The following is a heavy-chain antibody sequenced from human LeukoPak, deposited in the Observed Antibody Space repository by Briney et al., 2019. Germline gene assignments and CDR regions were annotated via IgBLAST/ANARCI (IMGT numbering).Heavy chain of an antibody. CDR2: IYYSGRT. Sequence: PSETLSLTCTVSGGSISSSSYYWGWIRQPPGKGLEWIGSIYYSGRTYYNPSLKSRVTISVDTSKNQFSLKLSSVTAADTAVYYCAGKNGGWYEFDYWGQGTLVTVSS. D-gene: IGHD6-19*01. V-gene: IGHV4-39*01. CDR1: GGSISSSSYY. CDR3: AGKNGGWYEFDY. J-gene: IGHJ4*02.